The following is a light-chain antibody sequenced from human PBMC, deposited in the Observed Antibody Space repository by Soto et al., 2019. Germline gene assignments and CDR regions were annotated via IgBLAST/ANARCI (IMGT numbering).Light chain of an antibody. V-gene: IGKV3-15*01. CDR3: QQYGTSLWT. CDR1: QSVSSN. CDR2: GAS. Sequence: IEMTQSPATLSVSPGERATLSCRASQSVSSNLVWYQQKPGQAPRLLIYGASTRVTGIPARFSGSGSGTDFTLTISRVEPEDFALYYCQQYGTSLWTFGQGTKV. J-gene: IGKJ1*01.